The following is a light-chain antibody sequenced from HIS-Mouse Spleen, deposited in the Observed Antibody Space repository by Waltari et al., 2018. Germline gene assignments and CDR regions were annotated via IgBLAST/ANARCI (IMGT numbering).Light chain of an antibody. J-gene: IGLJ3*02. CDR2: SNN. CDR3: AAWDDSLNVWV. CDR1: SSNIGSNT. Sequence: QSVLTQPPSASGTPGQGVTISCSGSSSNIGSNTVNCYQQLPGTAPKLLIHSNNQRPSGVPDRFSGSKSGTSASLAISGLQSEDEADYYCAAWDDSLNVWVFGGGTKLTVL. V-gene: IGLV1-44*01.